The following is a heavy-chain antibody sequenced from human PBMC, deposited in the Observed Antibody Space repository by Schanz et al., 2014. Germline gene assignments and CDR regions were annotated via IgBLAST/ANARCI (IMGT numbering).Heavy chain of an antibody. V-gene: IGHV3-30-3*01. CDR3: AKAKSGAHGAFDI. D-gene: IGHD3-10*01. Sequence: DLEESGGGVVQPGRSLRLSCAASGFTFHTYDMHWVRQAPGKGLEWVAQISHDGHRDFYADSVKGRFTISRDNAKNSLYLQMNSLRVEDTAVYYCAKAKSGAHGAFDIWGQGTMVTVSS. CDR2: ISHDGHRD. CDR1: GFTFHTYD. J-gene: IGHJ3*02.